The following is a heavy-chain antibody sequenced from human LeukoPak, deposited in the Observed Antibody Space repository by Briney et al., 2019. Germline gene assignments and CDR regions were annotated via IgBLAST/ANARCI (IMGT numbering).Heavy chain of an antibody. CDR2: IIPIFGTA. CDR3: ARALCESYSSTSCYMYY. CDR1: GGTFSSYA. D-gene: IGHD2-2*02. J-gene: IGHJ4*02. Sequence: ASVKVSCKASGGTFSSYAISWVRQAPGQGLEWMGGIIPIFGTANYAQKFQGRVTITADESTSTAYMELSSLRSEDTAVCYCARALCESYSSTSCYMYYWGQGTLVTVSS. V-gene: IGHV1-69*13.